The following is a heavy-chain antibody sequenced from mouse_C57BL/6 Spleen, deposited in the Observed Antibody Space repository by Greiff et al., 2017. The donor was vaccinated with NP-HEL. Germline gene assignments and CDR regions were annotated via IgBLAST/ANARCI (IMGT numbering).Heavy chain of an antibody. CDR3: ARGITGAMDY. CDR1: GYAFSSSW. Sequence: VQLQQSGPELVKPGASVKISCKASGYAFSSSWMNWVKQRPGKGLEWIGRIYPGDGDTNYNGKVKGKATLTADNSSSTAYMQLSSLTSEDSAVYFCARGITGAMDYWGQGTSVTVSS. D-gene: IGHD2-4*01. J-gene: IGHJ4*01. CDR2: IYPGDGDT. V-gene: IGHV1-82*01.